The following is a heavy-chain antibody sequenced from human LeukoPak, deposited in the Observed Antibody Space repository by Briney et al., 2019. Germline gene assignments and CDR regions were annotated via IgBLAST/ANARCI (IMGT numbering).Heavy chain of an antibody. CDR1: GGSISSYY. CDR2: ISTSGST. V-gene: IGHV4-4*07. J-gene: IGHJ4*02. D-gene: IGHD6-13*01. Sequence: KPSETLSLTCTVSGGSISSYYWSWIRQPAGKGLESIGHISTSGSTNYNPSLKSRVTISVDTSKNQFSLKLSSVTAADTAVYYCARGLSSSSWYYWGQGTLVTVSS. CDR3: ARGLSSSSWYY.